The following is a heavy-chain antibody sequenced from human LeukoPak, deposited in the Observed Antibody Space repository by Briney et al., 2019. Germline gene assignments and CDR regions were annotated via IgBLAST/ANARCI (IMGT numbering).Heavy chain of an antibody. J-gene: IGHJ4*02. V-gene: IGHV4-39*07. CDR1: GGSISSSSYY. Sequence: SETLSLTCTVSGGSISSSSYYWGWIRQPPGKGLEWIGSIYYSGSTYYNPSLKSRVTISVDTSKNQFSLKLSSVTAADTAVYYCAREKINRPYYDFWSGPYKPDVERCVGVDYWGQGTLVTVSS. CDR2: IYYSGST. D-gene: IGHD3-3*01. CDR3: AREKINRPYYDFWSGPYKPDVERCVGVDY.